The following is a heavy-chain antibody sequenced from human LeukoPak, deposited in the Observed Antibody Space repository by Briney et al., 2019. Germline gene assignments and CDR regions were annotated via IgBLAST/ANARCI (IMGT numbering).Heavy chain of an antibody. CDR3: TRPAADCSSTSCSEGDDAFDI. CDR2: IIPIFGTA. V-gene: IGHV1-69*05. J-gene: IGHJ3*02. D-gene: IGHD2-2*01. CDR1: GGTFSSYA. Sequence: ASVKVSCKASGGTFSSYAISWVRQAPGQGLEWMGGIIPIFGTANYAQKFQGRVTITTDESTSTAYMELSSLRSEDTAVYYCTRPAADCSSTSCSEGDDAFDIWGQGTMVTVSP.